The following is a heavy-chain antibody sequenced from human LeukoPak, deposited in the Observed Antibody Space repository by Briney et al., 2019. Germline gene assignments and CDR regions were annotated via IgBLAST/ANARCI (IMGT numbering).Heavy chain of an antibody. J-gene: IGHJ4*02. CDR3: AKVPPPRGGRSGWYETNDY. V-gene: IGHV3-23*01. D-gene: IGHD6-19*01. CDR1: GFTFSSNV. Sequence: PGGSLRLSCAASGFTFSSNVMSWVRQAPGKGLEWVSSISGSGGSTYYADSVKGRFTISRDNSKNALYLQMNSLRADDTAVYYCAKVPPPRGGRSGWYETNDYWGQGTLVTVSS. CDR2: ISGSGGST.